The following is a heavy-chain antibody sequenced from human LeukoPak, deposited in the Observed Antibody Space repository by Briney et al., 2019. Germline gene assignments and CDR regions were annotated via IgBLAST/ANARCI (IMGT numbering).Heavy chain of an antibody. V-gene: IGHV4-39*01. CDR3: ARHVEVRSGYYFWFDP. Sequence: PSETLSLTCTVSLGSISSSSYYWGWIRQPPGKGLEWIGSIYYSGSTYYNPSLKSRVTISVDTSKNQFSLKLSSVTAADTAVYYCARHVEVRSGYYFWFDPWGQGTLVTVSS. D-gene: IGHD3-3*01. CDR1: LGSISSSSYY. J-gene: IGHJ5*02. CDR2: IYYSGST.